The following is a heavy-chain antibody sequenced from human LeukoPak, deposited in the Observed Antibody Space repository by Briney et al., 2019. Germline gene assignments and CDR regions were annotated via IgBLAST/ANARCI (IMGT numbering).Heavy chain of an antibody. V-gene: IGHV5-51*01. CDR1: GYSFTSYW. Sequence: GESLKISCKGSGYSFTSYWIGWVRQMPGKGLEWMGIIYPGDSDTRYSPSFQGQVTISADKSISTAYLQWGSLKASDTAVYYCARRSVIAAAGVDYWGQGTLVTVSS. CDR3: ARRSVIAAAGVDY. J-gene: IGHJ4*02. CDR2: IYPGDSDT. D-gene: IGHD6-13*01.